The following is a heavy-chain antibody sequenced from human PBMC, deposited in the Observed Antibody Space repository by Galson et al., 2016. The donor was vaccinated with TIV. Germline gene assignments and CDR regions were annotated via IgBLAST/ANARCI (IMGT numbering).Heavy chain of an antibody. D-gene: IGHD2-21*01. CDR2: INAGNDNT. CDR3: ARPPYCGGDCYKYDS. V-gene: IGHV1-3*01. Sequence: VKVSCKASGYTFRIYAMHWVRQAPGQRLEWMGCINAGNDNTKYSQRFQGRVTITRDTSANTAYMELSSLRSEDTAVYYCARPPYCGGDCYKYDSWGQGTLVTVSS. J-gene: IGHJ4*02. CDR1: GYTFRIYA.